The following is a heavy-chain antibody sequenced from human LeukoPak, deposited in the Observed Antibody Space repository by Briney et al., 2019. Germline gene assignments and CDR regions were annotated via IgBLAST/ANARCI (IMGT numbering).Heavy chain of an antibody. D-gene: IGHD6-6*01. CDR3: ARGSEYRSTELAY. Sequence: SETLSLTWTVSGGSISSYCWIWIRQPPRKGLDLIGDIYYSGSTYYNPSLHLPVTISVDTSKNQFSLKLTSVTAADTAVYYCARGSEYRSTELAYWGQGTLVTVSS. CDR1: GGSISSYC. V-gene: IGHV4-59*08. CDR2: IYYSGST. J-gene: IGHJ4*02.